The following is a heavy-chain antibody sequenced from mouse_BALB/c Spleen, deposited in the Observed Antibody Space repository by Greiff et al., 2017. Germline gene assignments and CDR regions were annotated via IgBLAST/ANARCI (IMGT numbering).Heavy chain of an antibody. CDR3: ERGLCYGSSCRGCFDY. D-gene: IGHD1-1*01. V-gene: IGHV5-6-5*01. Sequence: DVKLVESGGGLVKPGGSLKLSCAASGFTFSSYAMSWVRQTPEKRLEWVASISSGGSTYYPDSVKGRFTISRENARNILYLQMSSLRSEDTAMYYCERGLCYGSSCRGCFDYWGQGTTLTVSS. CDR2: ISSGGST. J-gene: IGHJ2*01. CDR1: GFTFSSYA.